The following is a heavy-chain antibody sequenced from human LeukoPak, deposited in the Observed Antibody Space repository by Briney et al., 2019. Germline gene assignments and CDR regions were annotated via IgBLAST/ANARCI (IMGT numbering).Heavy chain of an antibody. V-gene: IGHV1-18*01. CDR3: ARYYGDYFDY. Sequence: ASVKVSCKASGYTFSNYGITWVRQAPGQGLEWMGWISAYNGNTNYAQKLQGRVTMTTDTSTSTAYMELRSLRSDDTAVYYCARYYGDYFDYWGQGTLVTVSS. J-gene: IGHJ4*02. CDR1: GYTFSNYG. CDR2: ISAYNGNT. D-gene: IGHD4-17*01.